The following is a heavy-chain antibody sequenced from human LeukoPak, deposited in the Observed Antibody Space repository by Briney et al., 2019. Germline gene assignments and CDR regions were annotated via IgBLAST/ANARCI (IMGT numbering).Heavy chain of an antibody. CDR2: IYYSGST. CDR1: GGSISSSSYY. CDR3: ARHLRGMDV. Sequence: SETLSLTCAVSGGSISSSSYYWGWIRQPPGKGLEWIGSIYYSGSTYYNPSLKSRVTISVDTSKNQFSLKLSSVTAADTAVYYCARHLRGMDVWGQGTTVTVSS. V-gene: IGHV4-39*01. J-gene: IGHJ6*02.